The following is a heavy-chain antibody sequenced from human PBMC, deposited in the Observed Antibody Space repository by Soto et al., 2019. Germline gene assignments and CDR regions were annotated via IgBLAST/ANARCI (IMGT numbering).Heavy chain of an antibody. CDR3: AKSRIQGWTKGLYDH. Sequence: EVQLLDSGGRLVQPGGSLRLSCAASGFTFSSYAKSWVRQAPGKGLEWVSSISESGDSTSYAESVRGRFTISRDDSKNTLYLQMNSLRAEDTAVYSCAKSRIQGWTKGLYDHWGQGTLVTVSS. CDR1: GFTFSSYA. CDR2: ISESGDST. D-gene: IGHD5-18*01. J-gene: IGHJ4*02. V-gene: IGHV3-23*01.